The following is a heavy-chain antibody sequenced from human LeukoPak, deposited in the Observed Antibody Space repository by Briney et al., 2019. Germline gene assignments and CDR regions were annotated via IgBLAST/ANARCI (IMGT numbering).Heavy chain of an antibody. V-gene: IGHV4-59*01. D-gene: IGHD5-18*01. J-gene: IGHJ6*03. CDR3: ARGRGYSYGYYYYYYMDV. Sequence: SETLSLTCTVSGGSISSYYWSWIRRPPGKGLEWIGYIYYSGSTNYNPSLKSRVTISVDTSKNQFSLKLSSVTAADTAVYYCARGRGYSYGYYYYYYMDVWGKGTTVTVSS. CDR2: IYYSGST. CDR1: GGSISSYY.